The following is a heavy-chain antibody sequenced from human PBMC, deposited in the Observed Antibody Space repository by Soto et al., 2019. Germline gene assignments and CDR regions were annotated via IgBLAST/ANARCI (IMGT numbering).Heavy chain of an antibody. CDR2: INHSGST. CDR1: GGSFSGYY. V-gene: IGHV4-34*01. J-gene: IGHJ6*02. CDR3: ARAGCSSTSCYYYYYYYGMDV. D-gene: IGHD2-2*01. Sequence: SETVSLTCAVYGGSFSGYYWSWIRQPPGKGLEWIGEINHSGSTNYNPSLKSRVTISVDTSKNQFSLKLSSVTAADTAVYYCARAGCSSTSCYYYYYYYGMDVWGQGTTVTVSS.